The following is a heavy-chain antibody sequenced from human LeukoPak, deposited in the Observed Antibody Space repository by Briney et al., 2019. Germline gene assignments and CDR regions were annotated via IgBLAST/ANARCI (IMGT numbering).Heavy chain of an antibody. CDR2: IRYDGSNK. J-gene: IGHJ5*02. Sequence: GGSLRLSCAASGFTFSSYGMHWVRQAPAKGLEWVAFIRYDGSNKYYADSVKGRFTISRDNSKNTLYLQMNSLRAEDTAVYYCAKDLSGSYNWFDPWGQGTLVTVSS. D-gene: IGHD1-26*01. CDR3: AKDLSGSYNWFDP. V-gene: IGHV3-30*02. CDR1: GFTFSSYG.